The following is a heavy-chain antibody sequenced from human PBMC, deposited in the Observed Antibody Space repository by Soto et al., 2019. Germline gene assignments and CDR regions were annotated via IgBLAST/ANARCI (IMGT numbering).Heavy chain of an antibody. Sequence: GTSVKVSCKASVDTFTSYDSNWVRQATGQGLEWMGWMNPNSGNTGYAQKFQGRVTMTRNTSISTAYMELSSLRSEDTAVYYCARMEQQLGDAFDIWGQGTMVTVSS. D-gene: IGHD6-13*01. CDR2: MNPNSGNT. V-gene: IGHV1-8*01. CDR1: VDTFTSYD. CDR3: ARMEQQLGDAFDI. J-gene: IGHJ3*02.